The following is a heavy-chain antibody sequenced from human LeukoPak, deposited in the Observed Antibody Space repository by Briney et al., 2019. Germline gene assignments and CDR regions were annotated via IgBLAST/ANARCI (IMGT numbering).Heavy chain of an antibody. D-gene: IGHD1-26*01. CDR3: TRESGSYHGNDY. J-gene: IGHJ4*02. CDR2: INPNNGGT. CDR1: GCTFTGYY. Sequence: GASVKVSCKASGCTFTGYYMHWVRQAPGQGLEWMGRINPNNGGTNYAQKFQGRVTMTGDTSISTAYMELSSLRSDDTAVYYCTRESGSYHGNDYWGQGTLVTVSS. V-gene: IGHV1-2*06.